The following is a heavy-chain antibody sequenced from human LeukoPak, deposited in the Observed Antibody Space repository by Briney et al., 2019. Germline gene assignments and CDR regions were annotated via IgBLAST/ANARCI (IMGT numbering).Heavy chain of an antibody. J-gene: IGHJ4*02. V-gene: IGHV4-38-2*02. CDR1: AYSISSGYY. D-gene: IGHD6-19*01. CDR3: ASQGYSSGCQGC. CDR2: IYHSGST. Sequence: SETLSLTCTVSAYSISSGYYWGWIRQPPGKGLEWIGSIYHSGSTYYNPSLKSRVTISVDTSKNQFSLKLSSVTAADTAVYYCASQGYSSGCQGCWGQGTLVTVSS.